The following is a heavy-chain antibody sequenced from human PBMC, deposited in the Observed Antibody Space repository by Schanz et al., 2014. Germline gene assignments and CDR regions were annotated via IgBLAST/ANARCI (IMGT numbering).Heavy chain of an antibody. D-gene: IGHD5-18*01. CDR3: ASKARYTYGYDY. J-gene: IGHJ4*02. CDR2: IYYSGST. Sequence: QVQLQQWGAGLLKPSETLSLTCSVSGRSISSYYWSWIRQPPGKGLEWIGHIYYSGSTNYNPSLKSRVTISAYTSKNQLSLKLTSVTAAATAVYYCASKARYTYGYDYWGQGTLVTVSS. V-gene: IGHV4-59*01. CDR1: GRSISSYY.